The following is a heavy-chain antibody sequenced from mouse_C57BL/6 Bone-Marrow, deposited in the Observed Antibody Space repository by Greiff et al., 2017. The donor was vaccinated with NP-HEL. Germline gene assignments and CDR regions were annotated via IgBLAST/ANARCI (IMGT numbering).Heavy chain of an antibody. CDR2: INSDGGST. J-gene: IGHJ2*01. CDR3: ARTLYYFDY. V-gene: IGHV5-2*01. CDR1: EYESPSHD. Sequence: EVQVVESGGGLVQPGESLKLSCESNEYESPSHDMSWVRKTPEKRLELVAAINSDGGSTYYPDTMERRFIISRDTTNKTPFLQLSSLLSEDTALYYCARTLYYFDYWGQGTTLTVAS.